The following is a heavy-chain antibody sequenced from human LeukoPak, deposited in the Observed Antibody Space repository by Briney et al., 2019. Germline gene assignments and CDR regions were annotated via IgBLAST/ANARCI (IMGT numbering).Heavy chain of an antibody. CDR2: IWYDRSNK. Sequence: PGGSLRLSCAASGFTFSSYGMHWVRQAPGKGLEWVAVIWYDRSNKYYADSVKGRFTISRDNSKNTLYLQMNSLRAEDTAVYYCARDLDYYDSSGYTPSFDYWGQGTLVTVSS. D-gene: IGHD3-22*01. J-gene: IGHJ4*02. V-gene: IGHV3-33*01. CDR3: ARDLDYYDSSGYTPSFDY. CDR1: GFTFSSYG.